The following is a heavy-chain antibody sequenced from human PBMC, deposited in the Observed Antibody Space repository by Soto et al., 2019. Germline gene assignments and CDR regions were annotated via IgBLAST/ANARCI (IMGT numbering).Heavy chain of an antibody. D-gene: IGHD6-19*01. CDR3: AGHSSGWFEDWFDP. V-gene: IGHV1-18*01. CDR1: GYTFSNFG. Sequence: GASVKVSCKASGYTFSNFGLSWVRQAPGQGLEWMGWISGYNGNTNYAQKLQGRVTMTTDTSTSTAYMELRSLRSDDTAVYYCAGHSSGWFEDWFDPWGQGTLVTVSS. J-gene: IGHJ5*02. CDR2: ISGYNGNT.